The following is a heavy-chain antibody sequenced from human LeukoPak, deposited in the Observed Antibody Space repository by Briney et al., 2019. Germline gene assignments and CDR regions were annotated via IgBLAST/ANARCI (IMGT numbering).Heavy chain of an antibody. V-gene: IGHV4-59*01. Sequence: SETLSLTCTVSAGSITGNYWSWIRQPPGKGLEWIGYIYYSGSTNYHPSLKSRVTLSVDTSKNQFSLKLRSVTAADTAVYFCARAGTYDTIAYYYDYWGQGTLVTVSA. D-gene: IGHD3-22*01. J-gene: IGHJ4*02. CDR2: IYYSGST. CDR3: ARAGTYDTIAYYYDY. CDR1: AGSITGNY.